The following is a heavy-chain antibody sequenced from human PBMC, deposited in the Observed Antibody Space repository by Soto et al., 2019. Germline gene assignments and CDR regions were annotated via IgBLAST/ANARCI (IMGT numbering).Heavy chain of an antibody. J-gene: IGHJ6*02. V-gene: IGHV3-33*08. Sequence: PGGALRLSCAASGFTVSSYGMHWVRQAPGKGLEWVAVIWYDGTNKYYADSVNGRFTISRDNSKNALYLQMNSLRAEDTAVYYCARDRGAVAGKRYYHGMDVWGQGTTVTVSS. CDR3: ARDRGAVAGKRYYHGMDV. CDR2: IWYDGTNK. CDR1: GFTVSSYG. D-gene: IGHD6-13*01.